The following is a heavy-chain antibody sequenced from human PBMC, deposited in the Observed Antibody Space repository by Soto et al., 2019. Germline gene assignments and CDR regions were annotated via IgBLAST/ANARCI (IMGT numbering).Heavy chain of an antibody. D-gene: IGHD3-22*01. V-gene: IGHV1-69*01. CDR1: GGTFSRHG. CDR2: IIPIFGTA. J-gene: IGHJ4*02. CDR3: ARGWGYDNNDYYYAY. Sequence: QVQLVQSGAEVRKPGSSVKVSCKASGGTFSRHGISWVRQAPGQGLAWMGGIIPIFGTANHAQKFQGRVTITADESTSTAYMELSSLRSEDTAVYYCARGWGYDNNDYYYAYWGQGTLVIVSS.